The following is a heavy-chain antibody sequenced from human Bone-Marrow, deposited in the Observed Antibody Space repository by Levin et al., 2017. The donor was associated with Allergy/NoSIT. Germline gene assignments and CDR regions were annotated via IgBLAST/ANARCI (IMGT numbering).Heavy chain of an antibody. CDR2: IYKDATT. Sequence: GESLKISCAASGLTVSDHYMTWVRQAPGKGLEWVSIIYKDATTSYADSVKGRFTVSRDSSKNTVFLQMNSLRPEDTALYYCARPPPSGVSLDYWGRGSLVTVSS. CDR3: ARPPPSGVSLDY. J-gene: IGHJ4*02. CDR1: GLTVSDHY. D-gene: IGHD3-10*01. V-gene: IGHV3-66*02.